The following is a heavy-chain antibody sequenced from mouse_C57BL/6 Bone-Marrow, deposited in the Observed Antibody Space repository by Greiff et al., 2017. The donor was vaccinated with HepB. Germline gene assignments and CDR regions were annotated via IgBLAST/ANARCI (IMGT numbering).Heavy chain of an antibody. V-gene: IGHV7-3*01. CDR3: ARYYYYGSSHYAMDY. D-gene: IGHD1-1*01. J-gene: IGHJ4*01. Sequence: EVQLQQSGGGLVQPGGSLSLSCAASGFTFTDYYMSWVRQPPGKALEWLGFIRNKANGYTTEYSASVKGRVTISRDNSQSILYLQMNALRAEDSATYYCARYYYYGSSHYAMDYWGQGTSVTVSS. CDR1: GFTFTDYY. CDR2: IRNKANGYTT.